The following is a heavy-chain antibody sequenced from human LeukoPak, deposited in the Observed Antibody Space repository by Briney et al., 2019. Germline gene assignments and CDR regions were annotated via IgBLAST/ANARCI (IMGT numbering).Heavy chain of an antibody. J-gene: IGHJ6*03. V-gene: IGHV3-23*01. D-gene: IGHD3-3*01. Sequence: GGSLRLSCAASGFTFSSYAMSWVRQAPGKGLEWVSEINGSGGSTYYADSVKGRFNISRDNYKNTLYLQMNSLRAEDTAVYYCVPRKEWSCYMDVWGKGTTVTVSS. CDR3: VPRKEWSCYMDV. CDR1: GFTFSSYA. CDR2: INGSGGST.